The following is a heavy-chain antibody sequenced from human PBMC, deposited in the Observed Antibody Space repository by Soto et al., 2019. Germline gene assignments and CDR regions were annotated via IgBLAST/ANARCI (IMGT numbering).Heavy chain of an antibody. CDR3: ARRGGSSPFDY. Sequence: QLQLQESGPGLVKPSETLSLTCTVSGGSISSSSYYWGWIRQSPGKGLEWIGNIYYSGSTYYNPSLKSRVTIYVDTPKNQFSLKLSSVTAADTAVYYCARRGGSSPFDYWGQGTLVTVSS. V-gene: IGHV4-39*01. CDR1: GGSISSSSYY. D-gene: IGHD1-26*01. J-gene: IGHJ4*02. CDR2: IYYSGST.